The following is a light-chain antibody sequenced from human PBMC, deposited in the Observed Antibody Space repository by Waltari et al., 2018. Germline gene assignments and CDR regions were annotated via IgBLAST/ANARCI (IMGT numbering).Light chain of an antibody. Sequence: SYVVTQSPSVSVAPGTTAKISCGGDNIRSYSVHWYQQKAGQAPVLVVYDDRARPSGVPERFSGSNSGNTATLTISRVEAGDEADYYCQVWNGGNDHDFVFGSGT. J-gene: IGLJ1*01. CDR2: DDR. CDR1: NIRSYS. CDR3: QVWNGGNDHDFV. V-gene: IGLV3-21*03.